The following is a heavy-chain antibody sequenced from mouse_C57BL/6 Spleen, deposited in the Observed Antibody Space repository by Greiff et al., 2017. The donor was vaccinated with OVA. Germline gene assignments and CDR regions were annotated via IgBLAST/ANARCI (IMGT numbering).Heavy chain of an antibody. Sequence: EVQLQQSGAELVKPGASVKLSCTASGFNIKDYYMHWVKQRTEQGLEWIGRIDPEDGETKYDPKFQGKATITADTSSNTAYLQLSSLTSEDTAVYYCAADSSGYFDYWGQGTTLTVSS. V-gene: IGHV14-2*01. CDR2: IDPEDGET. CDR3: AADSSGYFDY. D-gene: IGHD3-2*02. CDR1: GFNIKDYY. J-gene: IGHJ2*01.